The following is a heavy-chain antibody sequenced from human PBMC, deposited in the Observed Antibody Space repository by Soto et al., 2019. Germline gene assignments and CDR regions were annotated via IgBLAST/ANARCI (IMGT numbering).Heavy chain of an antibody. D-gene: IGHD3-10*01. CDR1: GGSISSYY. CDR2: IYYSGST. J-gene: IGHJ4*02. V-gene: IGHV4-59*01. CDR3: ARDYFHAFDY. Sequence: SETLSLTCTVSGGSISSYYWSWIRQPPGKGLEWIGYIYYSGSTNYNPSLKSRVTISVDTSKNQFSLKLSSVTAADTAVYYCARDYFHAFDYWGQGTLVTVSS.